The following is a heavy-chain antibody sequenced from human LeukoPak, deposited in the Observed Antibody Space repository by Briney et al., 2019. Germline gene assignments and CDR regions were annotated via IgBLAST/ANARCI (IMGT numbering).Heavy chain of an antibody. Sequence: PGGSLRLSCAASGFTFSSFWMSWARQAPGKGLEWVANIKQDGSEKYYVDSVKGRFTISRDNSKNTLYLQMNSLRAEDTAVYYCARDRRASGFGKNYYYYYGMDVWGQGTTVTVSS. CDR1: GFTFSSFW. CDR2: IKQDGSEK. V-gene: IGHV3-7*01. D-gene: IGHD3-16*01. J-gene: IGHJ6*02. CDR3: ARDRRASGFGKNYYYYYGMDV.